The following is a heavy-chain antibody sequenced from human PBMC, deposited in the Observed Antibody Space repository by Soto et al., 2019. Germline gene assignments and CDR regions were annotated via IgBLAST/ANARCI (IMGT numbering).Heavy chain of an antibody. V-gene: IGHV3-13*01. J-gene: IGHJ6*02. D-gene: IGHD7-27*01. Sequence: SLRLSCAASGFTFSSYDMHWVRQATGKGLEWVSAIGTAGDTYYPGSVKGRFTISRENAKNSLYLQMNSLRAGDTAVYYCARGMGMDYYYGMDVWGQGTTVTVSS. CDR1: GFTFSSYD. CDR3: ARGMGMDYYYGMDV. CDR2: IGTAGDT.